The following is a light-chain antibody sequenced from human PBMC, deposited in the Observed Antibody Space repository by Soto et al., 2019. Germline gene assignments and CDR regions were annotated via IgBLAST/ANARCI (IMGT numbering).Light chain of an antibody. CDR1: SSDVGGYNY. CDR2: DVN. Sequence: QSALTQPASVSGSPGQSITISCTGTSSDVGGYNYVSWYQQNPGKAPKLMIYDVNNRPSGVSYRFYGSKSGNTASLTISGLQAEDEADYYCSSYTSSSTRVFGTGTKVTVL. J-gene: IGLJ1*01. V-gene: IGLV2-14*01. CDR3: SSYTSSSTRV.